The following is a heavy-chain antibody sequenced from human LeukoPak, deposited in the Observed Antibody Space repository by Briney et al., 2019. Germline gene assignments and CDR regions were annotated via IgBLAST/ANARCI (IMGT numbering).Heavy chain of an antibody. D-gene: IGHD6-13*01. V-gene: IGHV3-30-3*01. CDR1: GFTFSSYA. CDR2: ISYDGSNK. Sequence: GGSLRLSCAASGFTFSSYAMHWVRQAPGKGLEWVAVISYDGSNKYYADSVKGRFTISRDNSKNTLYLQMNSLRAEDTAVYYCARDSTAAAVQGDYWGQGTLVTVSS. CDR3: ARDSTAAAVQGDY. J-gene: IGHJ4*02.